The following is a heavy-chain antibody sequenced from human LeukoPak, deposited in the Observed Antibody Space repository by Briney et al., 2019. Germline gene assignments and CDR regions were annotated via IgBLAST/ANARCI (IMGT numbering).Heavy chain of an antibody. J-gene: IGHJ4*02. CDR1: GFTFSSYS. D-gene: IGHD2-21*02. V-gene: IGHV3-48*04. Sequence: PGGSLRLSCAASGFTFSSYSMNWVRQAPGKGLEWVSYISSSSSTIYYADSVKGRFAISRDNAKNSLYLQMNSLRAEDTAVYYCARGMTWCGYCFWLDYWGQGTLVTVSS. CDR2: ISSSSSTI. CDR3: ARGMTWCGYCFWLDY.